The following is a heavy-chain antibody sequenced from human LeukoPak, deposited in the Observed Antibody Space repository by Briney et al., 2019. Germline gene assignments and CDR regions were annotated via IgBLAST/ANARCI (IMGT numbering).Heavy chain of an antibody. CDR3: AADRAPIHAIDY. CDR2: IVVGSGNT. V-gene: IGHV1-58*01. CDR1: GFTFTSSA. J-gene: IGHJ4*02. D-gene: IGHD3-10*01. Sequence: SVKVSCKASGFTFTSSAVQWVRQARGQRLEWIGWIVVGSGNTNYAQKFQERVTITRDMSTSTAYMELSSLRSEDTAVYYCAADRAPIHAIDYWGQGTLVTVSS.